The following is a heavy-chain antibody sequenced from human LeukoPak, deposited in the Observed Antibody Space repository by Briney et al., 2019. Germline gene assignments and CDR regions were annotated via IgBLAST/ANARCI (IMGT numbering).Heavy chain of an antibody. CDR3: VKGRISEDGLDF. J-gene: IGHJ4*02. CDR2: ISSYGNT. CDR1: GFTFSRSA. Sequence: GGSLRLSCAASGFTFSRSAMTWVRQTPGKGLDWVSSISSYGNTYYADSVKGRFTISRHNSKNMLYLQMNSLRAEDMAVYYCVKGRISEDGLDFWGQGTLVTVSS. D-gene: IGHD6-13*01. V-gene: IGHV3-23*01.